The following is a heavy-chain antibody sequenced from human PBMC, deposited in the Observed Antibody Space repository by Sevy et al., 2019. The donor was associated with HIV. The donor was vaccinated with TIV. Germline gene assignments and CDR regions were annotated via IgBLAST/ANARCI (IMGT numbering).Heavy chain of an antibody. CDR2: ISSSSSTI. D-gene: IGHD3-16*01. Sequence: GGSLRLSCAASGFTFRSYSMNWVRQAPGKGLEWISYISSSSSTIYYADSVKGRFTISRDNAKNSLYLQMNSLRDEDTAVYYCARDALDYVWGNMYNWFDPWGQGTLVTVSS. CDR1: GFTFRSYS. J-gene: IGHJ5*02. CDR3: ARDALDYVWGNMYNWFDP. V-gene: IGHV3-48*02.